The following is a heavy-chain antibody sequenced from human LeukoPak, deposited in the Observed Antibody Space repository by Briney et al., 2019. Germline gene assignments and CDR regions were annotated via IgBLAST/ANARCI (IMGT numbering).Heavy chain of an antibody. CDR2: IYPRDSDT. CDR3: ARLFSIAAVPHLDF. J-gene: IGHJ4*02. V-gene: IGHV5-51*01. CDR1: GYSFTSYW. Sequence: GESLKISCKGSGYSFTSYWIAWVRQMPGKGLGWMGIIYPRDSDTRYSPSFQGQVTISADKSISTAYLQWSSLKASDTAMYYCARLFSIAAVPHLDFWGQGTLVTVSS. D-gene: IGHD6-13*01.